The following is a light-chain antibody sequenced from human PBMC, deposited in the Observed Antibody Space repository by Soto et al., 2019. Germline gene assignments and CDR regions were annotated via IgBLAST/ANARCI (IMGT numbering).Light chain of an antibody. Sequence: EIVMTQSPATLSVSPGERATLSCRASQSVGTDLAWYQQKPGQAPRRLIYGASTRATGIPARFSGSGSGTEFTLNINSLQSEDLAVYYCHQYNDWPRFTFGPGTKVEIK. CDR1: QSVGTD. J-gene: IGKJ3*01. V-gene: IGKV3-15*01. CDR3: HQYNDWPRFT. CDR2: GAS.